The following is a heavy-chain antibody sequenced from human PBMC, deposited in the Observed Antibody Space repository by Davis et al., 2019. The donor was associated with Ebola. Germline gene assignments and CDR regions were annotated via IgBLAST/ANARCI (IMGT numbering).Heavy chain of an antibody. D-gene: IGHD6-25*01. CDR2: IWYDGSNK. V-gene: IGHV3-33*01. J-gene: IGHJ6*02. Sequence: PGGSLRLSCAASAFTSSTYGMHWVRQAPGKGLEWVAAIWYDGSNKYYADSVKGRFTISRDNSKNTLYLQMNSLRAEDTAVYYCARPAADVAWYYYYGMDVWGQGTTVTVSS. CDR3: ARPAADVAWYYYYGMDV. CDR1: AFTSSTYG.